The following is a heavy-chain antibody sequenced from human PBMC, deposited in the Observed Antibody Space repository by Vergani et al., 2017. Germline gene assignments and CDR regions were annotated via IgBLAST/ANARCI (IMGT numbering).Heavy chain of an antibody. V-gene: IGHV4-39*07. J-gene: IGHJ6*03. D-gene: IGHD2-2*02. CDR2: IYYSGST. Sequence: QLQLQESGPGLVKPSETLSLTCTVSGGSIISSSYYWGWIRQPPGKGLEWIGSIYYSGSTYYNPSLKSRVTISVDTSKNQFSLKLSSVTAADTAVYYCARDVGEPAAIRGSYYYYMDVWGKGTTVTVSS. CDR1: GGSIISSSYY. CDR3: ARDVGEPAAIRGSYYYYMDV.